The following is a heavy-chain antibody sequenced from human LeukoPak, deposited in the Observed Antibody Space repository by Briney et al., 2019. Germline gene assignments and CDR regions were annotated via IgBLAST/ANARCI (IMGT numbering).Heavy chain of an antibody. J-gene: IGHJ5*02. CDR3: ARTARYSSSSQPHWFDP. V-gene: IGHV1-18*01. Sequence: ASVKVSCKASGYTFTSYGISWVRQAPGQGLEWMGWISAYNGNTNYAQKLQGRVTMTTDTSTSTAYMELRSLRSGDTAVYYCARTARYSSSSQPHWFDPWGQGTLVTVSS. CDR2: ISAYNGNT. CDR1: GYTFTSYG. D-gene: IGHD6-13*01.